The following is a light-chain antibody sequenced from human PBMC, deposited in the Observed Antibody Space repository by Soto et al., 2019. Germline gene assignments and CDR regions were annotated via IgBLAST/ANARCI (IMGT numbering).Light chain of an antibody. V-gene: IGKV3-20*01. CDR1: QSISSSY. CDR2: AAS. Sequence: EIVLTQSPGTLSLSPGEGGPLSCRASQSISSSYLACYQQKPGQSPRLLIYAASSRATGIPDRFSGSGSGRDFTLTISRLEPEDFAVYYCQLYGGSHMFSFGQGTKLEIK. CDR3: QLYGGSHMFS. J-gene: IGKJ2*01.